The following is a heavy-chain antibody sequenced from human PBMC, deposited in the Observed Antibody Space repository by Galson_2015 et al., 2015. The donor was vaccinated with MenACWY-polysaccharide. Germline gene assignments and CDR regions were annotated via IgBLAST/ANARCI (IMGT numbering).Heavy chain of an antibody. D-gene: IGHD3-10*01. CDR3: ARGKVAPTTMGDYGMEV. CDR1: GYTFTGHY. Sequence: SVKVSCKASGYTFTGHYMHWVRQAPGQGLEWMGRINPNSGDTNYAQKFQGRVTMTRDTSITTVYMEMSRLRSDDTAVYYCARGKVAPTTMGDYGMEVWGQGTTVTVSS. V-gene: IGHV1-2*06. J-gene: IGHJ6*02. CDR2: INPNSGDT.